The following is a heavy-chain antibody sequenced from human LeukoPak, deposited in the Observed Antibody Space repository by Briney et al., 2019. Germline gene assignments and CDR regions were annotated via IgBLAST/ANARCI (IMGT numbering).Heavy chain of an antibody. CDR3: ARDRGQTGTTPFDY. Sequence: SETLSLTCTVSGGSISSGDYYWSWIRQPPGKGLEWIGYIYYSGSTYYNPSLKSRVTISVDTSKNQFSLKLSSVTAADTAVYYCARDRGQTGTTPFDYWGQGTLVTASS. CDR2: IYYSGST. J-gene: IGHJ4*02. D-gene: IGHD1-7*01. V-gene: IGHV4-30-4*08. CDR1: GGSISSGDYY.